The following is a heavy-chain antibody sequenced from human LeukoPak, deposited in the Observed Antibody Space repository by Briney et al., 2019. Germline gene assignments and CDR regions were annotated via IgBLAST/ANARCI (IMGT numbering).Heavy chain of an antibody. V-gene: IGHV3-48*03. CDR3: ARALIGYYFDY. J-gene: IGHJ4*02. CDR2: ISSSGSTI. D-gene: IGHD2-8*01. Sequence: GGSLRLSCAASGLTFSSYEMNWVRQAPGKGLERVSYISSSGSTIYYADSVKGRFTISRDNSKNSLYLQMNSLRAEDTAVYYCARALIGYYFDYWGQGTLVTVSS. CDR1: GLTFSSYE.